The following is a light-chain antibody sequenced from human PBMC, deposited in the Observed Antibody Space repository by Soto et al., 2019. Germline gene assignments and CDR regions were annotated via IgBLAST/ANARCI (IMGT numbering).Light chain of an antibody. CDR2: DVS. V-gene: IGLV2-11*01. J-gene: IGLJ1*01. CDR1: SSDVGGYNY. Sequence: QSVLTQPRSVSGSPGQSVTISCTGTSSDVGGYNYVSWYQQHPGKAPKLMIFDVSKRPSGVPDRFSGSKSGNTASLTISGLQAEDEADYYCCSYAGSYTFYVFGTGTRSP. CDR3: CSYAGSYTFYV.